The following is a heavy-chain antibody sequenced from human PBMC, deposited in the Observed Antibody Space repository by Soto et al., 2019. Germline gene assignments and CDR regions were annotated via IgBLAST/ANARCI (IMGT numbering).Heavy chain of an antibody. Sequence: GASVKVSCKASGGTFSSYAISWVRQAPGQGLEWMGGIIPIFGTANYAQKFQGRVTITADESTSTAYMELSSLRSEDTAVYYCARDGLRGYSGYESRYYFDYWGQGTLVTVSS. D-gene: IGHD5-12*01. CDR3: ARDGLRGYSGYESRYYFDY. J-gene: IGHJ4*02. CDR1: GGTFSSYA. V-gene: IGHV1-69*13. CDR2: IIPIFGTA.